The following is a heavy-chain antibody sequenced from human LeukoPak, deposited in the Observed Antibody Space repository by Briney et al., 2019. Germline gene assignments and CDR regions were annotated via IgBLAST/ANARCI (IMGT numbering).Heavy chain of an antibody. CDR3: ARDVSSWYYYYGMDV. D-gene: IGHD6-13*01. CDR2: INPNSGGT. V-gene: IGHV1-2*02. Sequence: ASVKVSCKASGYTFTGYYMHWVRQAPGQGLEWMGWINPNSGGTNYAQKFQGRVTMTRDTSISTAYMELSRLRSDDTAVYYCARDVSSWYYYYGMDVWGQGTTVTVSS. CDR1: GYTFTGYY. J-gene: IGHJ6*02.